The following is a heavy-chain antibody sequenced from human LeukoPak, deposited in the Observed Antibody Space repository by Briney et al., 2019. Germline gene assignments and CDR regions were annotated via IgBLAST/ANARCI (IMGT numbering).Heavy chain of an antibody. CDR2: INPNSGGT. J-gene: IGHJ4*02. CDR3: ASYCSSTSCYGMEDH. D-gene: IGHD2-2*01. V-gene: IGHV1-2*02. CDR1: GCTFTGYY. Sequence: ASVKVSCKASGCTFTGYYMHWVRQAPGQGLEWMGCINPNSGGTNYAQKFQGRVTMTRDTSISTAYMELSRLRSDDTAVYYCASYCSSTSCYGMEDHWGQGTLVTVSS.